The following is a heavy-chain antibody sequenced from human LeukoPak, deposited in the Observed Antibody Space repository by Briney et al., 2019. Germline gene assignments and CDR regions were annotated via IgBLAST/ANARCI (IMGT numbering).Heavy chain of an antibody. CDR3: ARAPVRGAVAGVDY. Sequence: GRSLRLSCAASGFTFNNYAIRWVRQAPGKGLEWVAVVTYDGNNQYYADSVKGRFTVSRDNSRNTVNLQMNSLRGEDTAVYYCARAPVRGAVAGVDYWGQGTLVIVSS. J-gene: IGHJ4*02. CDR2: VTYDGNNQ. CDR1: GFTFNNYA. D-gene: IGHD6-19*01. V-gene: IGHV3-30-3*01.